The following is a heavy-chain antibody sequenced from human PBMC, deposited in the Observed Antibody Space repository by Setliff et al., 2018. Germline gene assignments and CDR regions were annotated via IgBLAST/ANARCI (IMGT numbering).Heavy chain of an antibody. CDR2: IIPIFGTA. Sequence: SVKVSCKASGGTFSSYAISRVRQAPGQGLEWMGGIIPIFGTANYAQKFQGRVTITADESTSTAYMELSSLRSEDTAVYYCASSRDYNFWSGYYSPLDYWGQGTLVTVSS. D-gene: IGHD3-3*01. CDR3: ASSRDYNFWSGYYSPLDY. CDR1: GGTFSSYA. V-gene: IGHV1-69*13. J-gene: IGHJ4*02.